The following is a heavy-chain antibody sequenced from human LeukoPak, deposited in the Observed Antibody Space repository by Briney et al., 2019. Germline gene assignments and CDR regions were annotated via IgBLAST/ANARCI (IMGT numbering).Heavy chain of an antibody. CDR2: IIPIFGIA. CDR1: GGTFGSYT. J-gene: IGHJ6*02. D-gene: IGHD2-2*02. Sequence: SVKVSCKASGGTFGSYTINWVRQAPGQGLEWMGRIIPIFGIANYAQKFQGRVTITADKSTSTAYMELSSLRSEDTAVYYCARSYCSSTGCYTPSGYYYYGMDVWGQGTTVTVSS. CDR3: ARSYCSSTGCYTPSGYYYYGMDV. V-gene: IGHV1-69*02.